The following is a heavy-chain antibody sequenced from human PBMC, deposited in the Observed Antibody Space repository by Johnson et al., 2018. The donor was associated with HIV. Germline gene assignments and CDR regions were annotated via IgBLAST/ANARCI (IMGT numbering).Heavy chain of an antibody. V-gene: IGHV3-20*04. CDR2: INWNGGRT. D-gene: IGHD2-15*01. CDR1: GFTFDDYG. CDR3: ARDHMDKGHIISGIHR. Sequence: VQLVESGGGLVQPGGSLRLSCAASGFTFDDYGMSWVRQVPGKGLEWVSGINWNGGRTGYADSVKGRFTISRDNAKNSLYLQMNSLRVEDTAVYYCARDHMDKGHIISGIHRWGQGKIVTVSS. J-gene: IGHJ3*01.